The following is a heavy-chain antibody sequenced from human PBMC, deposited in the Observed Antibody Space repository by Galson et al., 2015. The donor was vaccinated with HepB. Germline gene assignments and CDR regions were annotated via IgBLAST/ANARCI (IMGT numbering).Heavy chain of an antibody. V-gene: IGHV4-34*01. CDR1: GGSFSGYY. CDR3: AGGREERELRFFRRIHYYYMGV. CDR2: INDSGST. J-gene: IGHJ6*03. D-gene: IGHD3-3*01. Sequence: ETLSLTCAVSGGSFSGYYWTWVRQPPGKGLEWIGEINDSGSTDANPSLQSRVTISADTSKNQFSLKLTSVTAADTGVYYCAGGREERELRFFRRIHYYYMGVWGKGTTVSVSS.